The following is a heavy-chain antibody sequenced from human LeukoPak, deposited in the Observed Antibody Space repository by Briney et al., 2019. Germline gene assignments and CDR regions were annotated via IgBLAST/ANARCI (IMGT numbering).Heavy chain of an antibody. CDR2: ISGSGGST. CDR1: GFTFSSYA. V-gene: IGHV3-23*01. J-gene: IGHJ4*02. D-gene: IGHD5-12*01. Sequence: GGSLRLSCAASGFTFSSYAMSWVRQAPVKGLEWVSAISGSGGSTYYADSVKGRSTISRDNSKNTLYLQMNSLRAEDTAVYYCAKGVATVVRGIEFDYWGQGTLVTVSS. CDR3: AKGVATVVRGIEFDY.